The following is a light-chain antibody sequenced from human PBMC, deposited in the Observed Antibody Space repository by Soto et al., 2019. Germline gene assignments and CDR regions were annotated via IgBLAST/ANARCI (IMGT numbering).Light chain of an antibody. CDR2: DVT. Sequence: QSALTQPASVSGSPGQSITIPCTGTSSDFGGYNYVSWYQQHPGKAPKLMIYDVTNRPSGVSNRFSGSKSGNTASLTISGLQTEDEADYYCSSYIRRSTGVVFGGGTKLTVL. CDR1: SSDFGGYNY. J-gene: IGLJ2*01. V-gene: IGLV2-14*01. CDR3: SSYIRRSTGVV.